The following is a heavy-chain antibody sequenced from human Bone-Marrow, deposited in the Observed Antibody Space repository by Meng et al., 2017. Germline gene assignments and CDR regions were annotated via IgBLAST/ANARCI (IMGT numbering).Heavy chain of an antibody. J-gene: IGHJ4*02. V-gene: IGHV3-53*02. Sequence: EWRVVGTGGGFVQRGGSLRLSCAASGFTVSSNYMSWVRQAPGKGLEWVSVIYSGGSTYYADSVKGRFTISRDNSKNTLYLQMNSLRAEDTAVYYCARVIAAAGTRFIDYWGQGTLVTVSS. CDR1: GFTVSSNY. CDR2: IYSGGST. CDR3: ARVIAAAGTRFIDY. D-gene: IGHD6-13*01.